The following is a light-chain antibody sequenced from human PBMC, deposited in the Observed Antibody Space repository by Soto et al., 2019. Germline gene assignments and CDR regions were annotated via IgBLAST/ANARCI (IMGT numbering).Light chain of an antibody. J-gene: IGLJ1*01. V-gene: IGLV1-40*01. CDR1: SSNIGAGYD. Sequence: QSVLTQPPSVSGAPGQRVTISCTGSSSNIGAGYDVHWYQQLPGTAPKLLIYGNSNRPSGVPVRFSGFKSGTSASLAITGLQAEDEADYYCQSYDSSLSWVFGTGTKLTVL. CDR3: QSYDSSLSWV. CDR2: GNS.